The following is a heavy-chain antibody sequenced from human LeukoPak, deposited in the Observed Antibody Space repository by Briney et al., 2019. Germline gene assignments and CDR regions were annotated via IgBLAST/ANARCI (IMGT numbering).Heavy chain of an antibody. V-gene: IGHV3-48*03. D-gene: IGHD6-19*01. CDR2: ISSSGSTI. CDR1: GFTFSSYE. Sequence: GGSLRLSCAASGFTFSSYEMNWVRQAPGKGLEWVSYISSSGSTIYYADSVKGRFTISRDNAKNSLYLQMNSLRAEDTAVYYCARTYPIAVAGCFDYWGQGTLVTVSS. J-gene: IGHJ4*02. CDR3: ARTYPIAVAGCFDY.